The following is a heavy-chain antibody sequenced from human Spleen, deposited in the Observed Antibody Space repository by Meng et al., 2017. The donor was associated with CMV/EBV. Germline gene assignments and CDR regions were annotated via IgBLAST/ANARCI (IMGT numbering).Heavy chain of an antibody. V-gene: IGHV1-2*02. D-gene: IGHD3-3*01. CDR1: GYTFTGYY. CDR2: MNPNSGDT. CDR3: ARSAASDLPYYGLDV. J-gene: IGHJ6*02. Sequence: ASVKVSCKASGYTFTGYYIHWVRQAPGQGLEWMGWMNPNSGDTNYAQRFQGRVTMTRDTSINTAYMELSSLRSDDTAVYYCARSAASDLPYYGLDVWGQGTTVTVSS.